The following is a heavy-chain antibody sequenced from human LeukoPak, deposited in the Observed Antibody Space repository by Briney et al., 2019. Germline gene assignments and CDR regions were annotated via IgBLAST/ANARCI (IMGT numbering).Heavy chain of an antibody. V-gene: IGHV4-38-2*01. CDR1: SYSINSNYY. CDR2: IYHTGST. CDR3: ANSRDRSNIAARRFRVADRHFVY. D-gene: IGHD6-6*01. J-gene: IGHJ4*02. Sequence: PSETLSLTCSVSSYSINSNYYWGWIRQSPGKGLEWIGSIYHTGSTNYNPSLKSRVNILLDTSKNQFSLKLSSVTAADTAIYYCANSRDRSNIAARRFRVADRHFVYWGQGTLVTVSS.